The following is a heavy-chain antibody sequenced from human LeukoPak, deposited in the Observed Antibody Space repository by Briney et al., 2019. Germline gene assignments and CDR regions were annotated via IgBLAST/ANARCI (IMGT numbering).Heavy chain of an antibody. V-gene: IGHV4-59*08. CDR2: IYYSGST. J-gene: IGHJ4*02. CDR3: ASHSSGWYGDLFDY. Sequence: SETLSLTCTVSGGSISSYYWSCIPQPTGKGLEWIGYIYYSGSTNYNPSLKSRVTISVDTSKNQFSLKLSSVTAADTAVYYCASHSSGWYGDLFDYWGQGTLVTVSS. D-gene: IGHD6-19*01. CDR1: GGSISSYY.